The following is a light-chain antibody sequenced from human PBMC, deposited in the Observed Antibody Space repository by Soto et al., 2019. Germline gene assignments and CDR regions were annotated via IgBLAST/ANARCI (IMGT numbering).Light chain of an antibody. CDR1: SSDVATFDL. V-gene: IGLV2-23*01. CDR3: SSYAGGSTYV. J-gene: IGLJ1*01. CDR2: EGV. Sequence: QSALTQPASVSASPGQSITISCTATSSDVATFDLVSWYQQHPGKAPKRIIYEGVKWPSGVSNRFSGSKSGNTASLTISGLQAEDEADYYCSSYAGGSTYVFGTGTKVTVL.